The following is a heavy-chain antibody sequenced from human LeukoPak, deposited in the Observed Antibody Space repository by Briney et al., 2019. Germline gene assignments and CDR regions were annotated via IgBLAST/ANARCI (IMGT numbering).Heavy chain of an antibody. CDR2: STGSGGTT. D-gene: IGHD3-16*02. CDR1: GVTFSSYA. V-gene: IGHV3-23*01. J-gene: IGHJ4*02. Sequence: GGSLRLSCEACGVTFSSYAMSWVRQAPGKGLEWVLSSTGSGGTTYYAESVKGRFTISRDNSRNTLYVQMNSLRVEDTAIYYCAKDDSETYAAWGSYRSDYCGQGTLVTVSS. CDR3: AKDDSETYAAWGSYRSDY.